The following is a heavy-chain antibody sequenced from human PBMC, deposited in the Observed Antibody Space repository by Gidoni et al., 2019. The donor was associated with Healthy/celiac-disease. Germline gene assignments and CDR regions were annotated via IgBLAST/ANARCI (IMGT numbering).Heavy chain of an antibody. CDR1: GFTFSNAW. CDR2: IKSKTDGGTT. D-gene: IGHD6-19*01. CDR3: TTLASPYSSGWYDY. J-gene: IGHJ4*02. V-gene: IGHV3-15*01. Sequence: EVQLVESGGGLVKPGGSLRLSCAASGFTFSNAWMSWVRQAPGKGLEGVGRIKSKTDGGTTDYAAPVKGRFTISRDDSKNTLYLQMNSLKTEDTAVYYCTTLASPYSSGWYDYWGQGTLVTVSS.